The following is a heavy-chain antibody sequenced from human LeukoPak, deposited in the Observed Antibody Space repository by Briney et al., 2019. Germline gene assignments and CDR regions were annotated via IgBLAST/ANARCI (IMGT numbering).Heavy chain of an antibody. J-gene: IGHJ4*02. D-gene: IGHD3-9*01. CDR1: GGSISSSSYY. CDR2: IYYSGST. V-gene: IGHV4-39*01. Sequence: SETLSLTCTVSGGSISSSSYYWGWIRQPPGKGLEWIGSIYYSGSTYYNPSLKSRVTISVDTSKNQFSLKLSSVTAADTAAYYCASVYDILTGYYPTLFSYWGQGTLVTVSS. CDR3: ASVYDILTGYYPTLFSY.